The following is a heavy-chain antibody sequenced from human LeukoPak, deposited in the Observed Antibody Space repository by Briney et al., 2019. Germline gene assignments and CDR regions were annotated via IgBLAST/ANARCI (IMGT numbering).Heavy chain of an antibody. V-gene: IGHV6-1*01. D-gene: IGHD6-19*01. J-gene: IGHJ6*03. Sequence: SRTLSLTRAISGDSPPSNSATGSWIRHSPSKGLEWLVWTYYSSKTYHDYAVSVKSRITINPDTSKNQFSLQLNSVTPEDTAVYYCARMGYSSGWHYYYYMDVWGKGTTVTVSS. CDR3: ARMGYSSGWHYYYYMDV. CDR1: GDSPPSNSAT. CDR2: TYYSSKTYH.